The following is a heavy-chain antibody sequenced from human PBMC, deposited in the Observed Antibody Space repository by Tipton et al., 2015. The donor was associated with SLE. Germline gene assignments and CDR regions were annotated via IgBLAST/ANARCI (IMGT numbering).Heavy chain of an antibody. D-gene: IGHD3-22*01. V-gene: IGHV4-39*01. CDR2: IYHSGRT. CDR1: GGSISSGTYY. Sequence: TLSLTCIVSGGSISSGTYYWNWIRQPPGKGLEWIGTIYHSGRTYYNASLKSRVTISVVTSKNQFSLQLRSVTAADTAVYYCARVHSAGDYDSSGFSNWGQGSLVTVSS. J-gene: IGHJ4*02. CDR3: ARVHSAGDYDSSGFSN.